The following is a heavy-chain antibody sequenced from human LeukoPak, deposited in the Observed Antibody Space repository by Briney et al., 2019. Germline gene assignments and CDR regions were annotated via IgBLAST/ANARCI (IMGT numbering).Heavy chain of an antibody. CDR3: ARGPMVRTNLFDY. V-gene: IGHV3-74*01. J-gene: IGHJ4*02. CDR1: GFTFDDYG. D-gene: IGHD3-10*01. Sequence: GGSLRLSCAASGFTFDDYGMSWVRQAPGKGLEWVSRINSDGSITSYADSVKGRFTISRDNAKNTLYLQMNSLRAEDTAVYYCARGPMVRTNLFDYWGQGTLVTVSS. CDR2: INSDGSIT.